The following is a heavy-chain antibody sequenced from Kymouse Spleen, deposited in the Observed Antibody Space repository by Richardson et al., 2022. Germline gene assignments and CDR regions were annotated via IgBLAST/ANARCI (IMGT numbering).Heavy chain of an antibody. J-gene: IGHJ4*02. CDR1: GFTFDDYA. D-gene: IGHD3-10*01. CDR3: AKDINYYGSGSQFDY. V-gene: IGHV3-9*01. CDR2: ISWNSGSI. Sequence: EVQLVESGGGLVQPGRSLRLSCAASGFTFDDYAMHWVRQAPGKGLEWVSGISWNSGSIGYADSVKGRFTISRDNAKNSLYLQMNSLRAEDTALYYCAKDINYYGSGSQFDYWGQGTLVTVSS.